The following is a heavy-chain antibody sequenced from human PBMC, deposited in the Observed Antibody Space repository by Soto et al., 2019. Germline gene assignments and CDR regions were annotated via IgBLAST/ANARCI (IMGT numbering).Heavy chain of an antibody. D-gene: IGHD2-15*01. V-gene: IGHV4-59*01. CDR2: IYYSGST. Sequence: GTLSLTCTVSGGSISSYYWSWIRRPPGRGLEWIGCIYYSGSTNYNPSLKSRVSISVDTSKNHFSLKLSSVTAADTAVYYCARNSTNPEGGLDPWGQGTLVTVSS. CDR1: GGSISSYY. CDR3: ARNSTNPEGGLDP. J-gene: IGHJ5*02.